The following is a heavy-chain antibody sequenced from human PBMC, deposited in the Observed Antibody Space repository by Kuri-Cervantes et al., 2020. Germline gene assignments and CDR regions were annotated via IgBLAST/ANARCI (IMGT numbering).Heavy chain of an antibody. V-gene: IGHV4-39*07. CDR1: GGSISSSSYY. J-gene: IGHJ6*02. CDR2: IYYSGST. D-gene: IGHD1-26*01. Sequence: SETLSLTCTVSGGSISSSSYYWGWIRQPPGKGLEWIGSIYYSGSTYYNPSLKSRVTISVDTSKNQFSLKLSSVTAADTAVYYCARGARHPTYGMDVWGQGTTVTVSS. CDR3: ARGARHPTYGMDV.